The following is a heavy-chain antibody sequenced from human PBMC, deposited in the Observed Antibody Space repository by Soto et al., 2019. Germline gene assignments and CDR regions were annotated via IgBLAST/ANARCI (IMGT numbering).Heavy chain of an antibody. V-gene: IGHV3-23*01. CDR1: GFTFSSYA. CDR2: ISGSGGST. J-gene: IGHJ4*02. Sequence: GSLRLSCAASGFTFSSYAMSWVRQAPGKGLEWVSAISGSGGSTYYADSVKGRFTISRDNSKNTLYLQMNSLRAEDTTVYYCAKGRYYYDSSDSDYWGQGTLVTVSS. D-gene: IGHD3-22*01. CDR3: AKGRYYYDSSDSDY.